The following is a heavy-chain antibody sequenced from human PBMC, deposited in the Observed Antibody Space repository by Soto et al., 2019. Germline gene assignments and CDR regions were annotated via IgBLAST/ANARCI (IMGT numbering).Heavy chain of an antibody. J-gene: IGHJ5*02. Sequence: SQTLSLTCAISGDSVSSNSAAWNWIRQSQCRGLEWLGRTYYRSKWYNDYAVSVKSRITINPDTSKNQFSLQLNSVTPEDTAVYYCARGAWSSSSNWFDPWGQGTLVTVSS. CDR3: ARGAWSSSSNWFDP. CDR1: GDSVSSNSAA. CDR2: TYYRSKWYN. D-gene: IGHD6-6*01. V-gene: IGHV6-1*01.